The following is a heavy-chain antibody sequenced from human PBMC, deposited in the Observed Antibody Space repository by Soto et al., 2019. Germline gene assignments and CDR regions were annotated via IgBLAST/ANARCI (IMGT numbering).Heavy chain of an antibody. CDR1: GSTFSGFY. CDR2: IKPNTDDT. V-gene: IGHV1-2*02. D-gene: IGHD2-15*01. CDR3: ARSPYSLEGDGQHYYYGMDL. Sequence: SVKVSCKPSGSTFSGFYLHWVRRAPVQGLEWMGWIKPNTDDTGYAQKFQGRVTLTWDTSSSAGYLDLSRLRSDDTAVYYCARSPYSLEGDGQHYYYGMDLWGLGTTVTVSS. J-gene: IGHJ6*02.